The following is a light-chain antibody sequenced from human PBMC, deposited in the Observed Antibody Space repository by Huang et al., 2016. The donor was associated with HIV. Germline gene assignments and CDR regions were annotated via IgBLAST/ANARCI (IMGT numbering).Light chain of an antibody. CDR1: QSVTNN. CDR2: GTF. CDR3: QQYNNWPPT. Sequence: EIVMTQSPATLSVSPGERATLSCRASQSVTNNLAWYQQKPGQAPRLLIDGTFTRATGITARFSGSGSGTEFTLTISSLQSEDVAVYYCQQYNNWPPTFGQGTKVEIK. J-gene: IGKJ1*01. V-gene: IGKV3-15*01.